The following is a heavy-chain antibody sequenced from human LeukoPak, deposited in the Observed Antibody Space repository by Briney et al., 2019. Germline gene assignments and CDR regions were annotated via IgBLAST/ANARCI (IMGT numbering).Heavy chain of an antibody. CDR1: GFTFSDHY. CDR3: AKTEIRFLEWLSFDY. J-gene: IGHJ4*02. D-gene: IGHD3-3*01. V-gene: IGHV3-11*01. CDR2: ISGTSHII. Sequence: PGGSLRLSCAASGFTFSDHYMSWIRQAPGKGLEWLSYISGTSHIIYYADSVKGRFTISRDNSKNTLYLQMNSLRAEDTAVYYCAKTEIRFLEWLSFDYWGQGTLVTVSS.